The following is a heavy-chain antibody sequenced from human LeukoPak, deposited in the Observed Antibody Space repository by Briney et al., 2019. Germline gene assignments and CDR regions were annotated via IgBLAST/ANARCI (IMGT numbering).Heavy chain of an antibody. D-gene: IGHD1-1*01. CDR1: GFTFSSYA. CDR3: ANAVRGYYYYGMDV. J-gene: IGHJ6*02. Sequence: GGSLRLSCAASGFTFSSYAMSWVRQAPGKGLEWVSAISGSGGSTYYADSVKGRFTISRDNSKNTLYLQMNSLRAEDTAVYYCANAVRGYYYYGMDVWGQGTTVTVSS. CDR2: ISGSGGST. V-gene: IGHV3-23*01.